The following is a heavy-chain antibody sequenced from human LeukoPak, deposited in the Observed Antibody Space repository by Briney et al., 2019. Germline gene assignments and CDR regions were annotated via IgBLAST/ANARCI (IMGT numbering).Heavy chain of an antibody. CDR3: ARDLTHSDFDY. CDR2: IKQDGSEK. V-gene: IGHV3-7*01. CDR1: GFTFSSYW. Sequence: PGGSLRLSCAASGFTFSSYWMGWVRQAPGKGLEWVANIKQDGSEKYYVDSVKGRFTISRDNAKNSLYLQMNSLRAEDTAVYYCARDLTHSDFDYWGQGTLVTVSS. D-gene: IGHD6-13*01. J-gene: IGHJ4*02.